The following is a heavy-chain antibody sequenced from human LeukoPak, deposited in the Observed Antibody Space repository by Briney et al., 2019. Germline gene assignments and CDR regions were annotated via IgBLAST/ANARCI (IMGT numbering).Heavy chain of an antibody. Sequence: PGGSLRLSCAASGFTVSSNYMSWVRQAPGKGLEWVSVIYSSGSTYYADSVKGRFTISRDNSKNTLYLQMNSLRAEDTAVYYCAKNSQPYYYYGMDVWGQGTTVTVSS. CDR2: IYSSGST. D-gene: IGHD6-13*01. V-gene: IGHV3-53*01. J-gene: IGHJ6*02. CDR3: AKNSQPYYYYGMDV. CDR1: GFTVSSNY.